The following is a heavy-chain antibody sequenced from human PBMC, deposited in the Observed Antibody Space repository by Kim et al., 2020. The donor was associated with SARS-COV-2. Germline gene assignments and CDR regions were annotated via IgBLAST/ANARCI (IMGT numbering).Heavy chain of an antibody. Sequence: SETLSLTCTVSGGSISSGGYYWSWIRQHPGKGLEWIGYIYYSGSTYYNPSLKSRVTISVDTSKNQFSLKLSSVTAADTAVYYCARYGRSPRDGQFYYGSGRNYFDYWGQGTLVTVSS. V-gene: IGHV4-31*03. J-gene: IGHJ4*02. D-gene: IGHD3-10*01. CDR1: GGSISSGGYY. CDR3: ARYGRSPRDGQFYYGSGRNYFDY. CDR2: IYYSGST.